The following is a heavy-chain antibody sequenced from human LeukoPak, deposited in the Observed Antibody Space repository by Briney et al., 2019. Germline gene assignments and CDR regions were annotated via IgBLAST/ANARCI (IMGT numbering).Heavy chain of an antibody. V-gene: IGHV3-11*06. CDR2: ISSSSSYT. CDR3: ARDIVSMADY. D-gene: IGHD4/OR15-4a*01. Sequence: GGSLRLPCAASGFTFSDYYMSWIRQAPGKGLEWVSYISSSSSYTNYADSVKDRFTISRDNAKKSLYLQMNSLRAEDTAVYYCARDIVSMADYWGQGTLVTVSS. J-gene: IGHJ4*02. CDR1: GFTFSDYY.